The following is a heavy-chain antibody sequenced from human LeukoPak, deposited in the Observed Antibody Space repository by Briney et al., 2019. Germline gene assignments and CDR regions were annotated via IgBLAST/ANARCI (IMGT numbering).Heavy chain of an antibody. CDR3: ARQGTEQLARYYYYYMDV. V-gene: IGHV4-39*07. D-gene: IGHD6-13*01. Sequence: SETLSLTCSVSGDSISLSFYYWGWIRQPPGKALEWIGSVYYSGTTSYNPSLKSRVTISVDMSKNQFSLKLSSVTAADTAVYYCARQGTEQLARYYYYYMDVWGKGTTVTVSS. J-gene: IGHJ6*03. CDR1: GDSISLSFYY. CDR2: VYYSGTT.